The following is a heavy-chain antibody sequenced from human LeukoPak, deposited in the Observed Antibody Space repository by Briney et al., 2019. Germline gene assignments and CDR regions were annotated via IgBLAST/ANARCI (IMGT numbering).Heavy chain of an antibody. J-gene: IGHJ4*02. CDR2: ISGSGGST. Sequence: GGSLRLPCAASGFTFSSYAMSWVRQAPGKGLEWVSAISGSGGSTYYADSVKGRFTISRDNSKNTLYLQMNSLRAEDTAVYYCAGHGDYEGYFDYWGQGTLVTVSS. V-gene: IGHV3-23*01. CDR3: AGHGDYEGYFDY. CDR1: GFTFSSYA. D-gene: IGHD4-17*01.